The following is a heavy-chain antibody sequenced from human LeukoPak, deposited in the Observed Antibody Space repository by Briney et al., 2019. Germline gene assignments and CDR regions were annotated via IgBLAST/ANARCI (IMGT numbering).Heavy chain of an antibody. D-gene: IGHD4-17*01. CDR3: ARDSLVFRDYGDYGSWYFDL. J-gene: IGHJ2*01. CDR2: ISYDGSNK. Sequence: GGSLRLSCAASGFTFSSYAMHWVRQAPGKGLEWVAVISYDGSNKYYADSVKGRFTISRDNSKNTLYLQMNSLRAEDTAVYYCARDSLVFRDYGDYGSWYFDLWGRGTLVTVSS. CDR1: GFTFSSYA. V-gene: IGHV3-30-3*01.